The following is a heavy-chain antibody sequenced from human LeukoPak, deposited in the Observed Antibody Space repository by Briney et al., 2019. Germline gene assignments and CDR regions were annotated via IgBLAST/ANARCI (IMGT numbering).Heavy chain of an antibody. V-gene: IGHV3-23*01. CDR1: GFTLSNYA. CDR2: ISGSGGST. CDR3: AKDLRYCSSTSCLT. J-gene: IGHJ4*02. Sequence: GSLRLSCAVPGFTLSNYAMRWVRQAPRKELGWGSAISGSGGSTYYADSVKGRFTISRDNSKNTLYLQMNSLRAEDTAVYYCAKDLRYCSSTSCLTRGQGTLVTVSS. D-gene: IGHD2-2*01.